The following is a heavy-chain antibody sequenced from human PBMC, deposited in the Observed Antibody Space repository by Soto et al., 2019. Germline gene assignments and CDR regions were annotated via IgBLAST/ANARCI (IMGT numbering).Heavy chain of an antibody. J-gene: IGHJ5*02. V-gene: IGHV3-30*18. Sequence: QEHLVEYGGGVVQPGRSLRLSCAASGFTFTHFGIHWVRRAPGKGLEWVAVISHDGSNTFYGDFAKGRFSISRDNSKNMVYLQMNSLRNDDTAVYYCAKVTTVTEGNNYIDPWGQGTLVTVSS. CDR3: AKVTTVTEGNNYIDP. CDR2: ISHDGSNT. D-gene: IGHD4-17*01. CDR1: GFTFTHFG.